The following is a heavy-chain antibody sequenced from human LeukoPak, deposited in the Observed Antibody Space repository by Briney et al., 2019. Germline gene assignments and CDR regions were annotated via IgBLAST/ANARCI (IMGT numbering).Heavy chain of an antibody. CDR1: GYSLSSYY. CDR2: IYYSGST. V-gene: IGHV4-59*01. J-gene: IGHJ4*02. Sequence: KASETLSLTRTVSGYSLSSYYWSWIRQPPGKGLEWIGYIYYSGSTNYNPSLKSRVTISVDTSKNQFSLNLSSVTAADTAVYYCARALRPYHFDYWGQGTLVTVSS. CDR3: ARALRPYHFDY.